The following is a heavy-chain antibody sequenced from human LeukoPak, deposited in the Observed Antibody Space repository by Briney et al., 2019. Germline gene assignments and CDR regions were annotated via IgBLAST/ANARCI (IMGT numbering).Heavy chain of an antibody. D-gene: IGHD2-15*01. CDR2: IIPILGIA. V-gene: IGHV1-69*04. Sequence: SVKVSCKASGGTFSSYAISWVRQAPGQGLEWMGRIIPILGIANYAQKFQGRVTITADKSTSTAYMELSSLRSEDTAVYYCTRAPRSTPGNFDYWGQGTLVTVSS. CDR3: TRAPRSTPGNFDY. J-gene: IGHJ4*02. CDR1: GGTFSSYA.